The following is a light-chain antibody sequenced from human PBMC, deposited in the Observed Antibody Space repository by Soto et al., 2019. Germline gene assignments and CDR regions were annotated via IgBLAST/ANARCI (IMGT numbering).Light chain of an antibody. CDR1: QGIRNG. CDR2: AAS. Sequence: IQMTRSPSSLSAALGDRVTITCRASQGIRNGLGWYQQKPGKAPKRMIYAASSLQSGVPSRFTASGYVTALTPAINRLQREDFDTYYCLQNKNYPVPFGVGTK. J-gene: IGKJ4*01. CDR3: LQNKNYPVP. V-gene: IGKV1-17*01.